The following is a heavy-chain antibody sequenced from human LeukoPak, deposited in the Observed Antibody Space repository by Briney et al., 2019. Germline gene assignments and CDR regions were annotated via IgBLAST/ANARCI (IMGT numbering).Heavy chain of an antibody. Sequence: ASVKVSCKASGYTFTSYGISWVRQAPGQGLEWMGWISAYNGNTNYAQKLQGRVTMTTDTSTSTAYMELRSLRYDDTAVYCAAAYYYGSFDYWGQGTLVTVSS. V-gene: IGHV1-18*01. D-gene: IGHD3-10*01. CDR3: AAYYYGSFDY. J-gene: IGHJ4*02. CDR1: GYTFTSYG. CDR2: ISAYNGNT.